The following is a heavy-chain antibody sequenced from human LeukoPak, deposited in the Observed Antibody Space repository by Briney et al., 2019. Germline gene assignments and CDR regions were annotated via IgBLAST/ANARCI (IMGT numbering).Heavy chain of an antibody. CDR1: GFTFSSYW. V-gene: IGHV3-7*01. Sequence: GRSLRVSCAASGFTFSSYWMSWVRQAPGKGLEWVANIKQDGSEKYYADSVKGRFTISRDNAKNSLYLQMNSLRAEDTAVYYCARGRSGSYYMRTSDYWGQRTLVTVSS. J-gene: IGHJ4*02. CDR3: ARGRSGSYYMRTSDY. CDR2: IKQDGSEK. D-gene: IGHD3-10*01.